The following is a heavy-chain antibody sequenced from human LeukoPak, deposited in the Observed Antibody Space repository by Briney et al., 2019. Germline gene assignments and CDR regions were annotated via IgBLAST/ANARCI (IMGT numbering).Heavy chain of an antibody. V-gene: IGHV3-30*02. CDR1: GFTFSSYG. CDR2: IRYDGSNK. CDR3: AKDPRSSGYNSYFDY. J-gene: IGHJ4*02. D-gene: IGHD3-22*01. Sequence: GGSLRLSCAASGFTFSSYGMHWVRQAPGKGLEWVAFIRYDGSNKYYADSVKGRFTISRDNSKNTLYLQMNSLRAEDTAVYYCAKDPRSSGYNSYFDYWGQGTLVTVSS.